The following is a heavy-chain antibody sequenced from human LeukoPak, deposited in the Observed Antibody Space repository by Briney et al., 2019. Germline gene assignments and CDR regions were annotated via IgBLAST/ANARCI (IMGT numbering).Heavy chain of an antibody. Sequence: GGSLRLSCAGSGFIFNNYAMHWVRQPPGKGLEWVSGISWNSGSIGYADSVKGRFTISRDNAKNSLYLQMNSLRAEDTALYYCAKALEYGGYFDYWGQGTLVTVSS. CDR1: GFIFNNYA. CDR3: AKALEYGGYFDY. CDR2: ISWNSGSI. V-gene: IGHV3-9*01. J-gene: IGHJ4*02. D-gene: IGHD4/OR15-4a*01.